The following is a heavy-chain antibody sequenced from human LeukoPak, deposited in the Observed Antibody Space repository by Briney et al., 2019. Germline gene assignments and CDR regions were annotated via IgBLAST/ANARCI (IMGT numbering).Heavy chain of an antibody. CDR3: AREPIRAPHFDY. CDR2: INPSGGST. V-gene: IGHV1-46*01. Sequence: GASVKVSCKASGYTFTSYYMHWVRQAPGQGLEWMGIINPSGGSTSYAQKFQGRVTMTRDTSKNQFSLKLSSVTAADTAVYYCAREPIRAPHFDYWGQGTLVTVSS. J-gene: IGHJ4*02. CDR1: GYTFTSYY.